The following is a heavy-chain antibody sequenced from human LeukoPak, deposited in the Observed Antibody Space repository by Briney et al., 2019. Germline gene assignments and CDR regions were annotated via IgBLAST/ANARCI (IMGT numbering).Heavy chain of an antibody. V-gene: IGHV6-1*01. D-gene: IGHD6-6*01. CDR2: TYYRSKWSS. Sequence: SQTLSLTCDISGDSVSSKSAAWNWIRQSPSRGLEWLGRTYYRSKWSSGYAESVKSRITINPDTSKNQFSLQLKSVTPEDTAVYYCALLFVSVFDNWGQGTLVTVSS. J-gene: IGHJ4*02. CDR3: ALLFVSVFDN. CDR1: GDSVSSKSAA.